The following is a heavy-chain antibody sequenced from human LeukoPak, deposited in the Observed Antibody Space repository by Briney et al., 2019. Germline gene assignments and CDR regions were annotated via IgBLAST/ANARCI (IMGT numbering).Heavy chain of an antibody. V-gene: IGHV1-69*06. CDR2: IIPIFGTA. CDR1: GYTFTSYA. Sequence: GASVKVSCKASGYTFTSYAMNWVRQAPGQGLEWMGGIIPIFGTANYAQKFQGRVTITADKSTSTAYMELSSLRSEDTAVYYCARARLYYYDSSGYPDYWGQGTLVTVSS. D-gene: IGHD3-22*01. CDR3: ARARLYYYDSSGYPDY. J-gene: IGHJ4*02.